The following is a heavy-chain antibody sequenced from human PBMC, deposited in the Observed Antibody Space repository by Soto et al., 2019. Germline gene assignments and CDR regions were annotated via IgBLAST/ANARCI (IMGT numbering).Heavy chain of an antibody. Sequence: PSETLSLTCTVSGGSISNFYWSLIRQPPGKGLEWIGFISYNGITNYNPSLKSRVTISVGTSKNQFSLNLNSVTAADTAVYYCVRVRYYDSMNSLTFDYWGQGALVTVSS. CDR2: ISYNGIT. D-gene: IGHD3-10*01. V-gene: IGHV4-59*01. CDR3: VRVRYYDSMNSLTFDY. J-gene: IGHJ4*02. CDR1: GGSISNFY.